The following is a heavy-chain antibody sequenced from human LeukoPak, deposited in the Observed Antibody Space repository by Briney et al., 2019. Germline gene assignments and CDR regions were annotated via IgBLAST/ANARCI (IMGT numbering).Heavy chain of an antibody. D-gene: IGHD3-10*01. V-gene: IGHV4-59*01. Sequence: SETLSLTCTVSGGSISSYYWSWLRQPPGKGLEWIGYIYSSGSTNYNPSLKSRLTISVDASKNQFSLKLTSVTAADTAVYYCARAYYYGSGSYGLDYWGQGTLVTVSS. CDR3: ARAYYYGSGSYGLDY. CDR1: GGSISSYY. CDR2: IYSSGST. J-gene: IGHJ4*02.